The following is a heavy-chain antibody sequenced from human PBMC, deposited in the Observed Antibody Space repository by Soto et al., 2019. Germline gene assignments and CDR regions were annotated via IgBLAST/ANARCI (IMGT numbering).Heavy chain of an antibody. CDR2: IYYSGST. V-gene: IGHV4-39*01. Sequence: SETLSLTCAVSGDTMSSSDYYWGWIRQPPGKGLEWIGSIYYSGSTYYNPSLQSRVAISVDTSKNQFSLKLKSVTAADTAIYYCARRTVNIRTYYSGHNPDCYAYWGQGAPVTLSS. D-gene: IGHD2-21*01. J-gene: IGHJ4*02. CDR1: GDTMSSSDYY. CDR3: ARRTVNIRTYYSGHNPDCYAY.